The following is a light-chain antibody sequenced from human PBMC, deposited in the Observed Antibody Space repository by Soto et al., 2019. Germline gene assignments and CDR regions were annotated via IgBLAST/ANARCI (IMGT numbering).Light chain of an antibody. J-gene: IGKJ2*01. CDR2: GAA. Sequence: EIVMTQSPATLSVSPGERATLSCRASQSISSNLALYKQRHGQAPRRLIYGAATRATGIPVRFSGSGSGTAFTLTISSRQYEDVAVCYWLQYIGWSHTFGEGTKLEIK. V-gene: IGKV3D-15*01. CDR3: LQYIGWSHT. CDR1: QSISSN.